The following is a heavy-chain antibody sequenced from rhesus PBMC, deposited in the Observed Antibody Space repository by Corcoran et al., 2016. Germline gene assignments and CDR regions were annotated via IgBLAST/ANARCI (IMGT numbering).Heavy chain of an antibody. J-gene: IGHJ4*01. CDR1: GGSISGYY. D-gene: IGHD5-24*01. CDR2: IGGSCATT. CDR3: ARKKPGDTVGTVADY. V-gene: IGHV4-165*02. Sequence: QVQLQESGPGLVKPSETLSLTCAVSGGSISGYYWHWVRHPPGKGPEWVGYIGGSCATTYSNPSLKVRVTISTDTSKSQFSLKLSSVTAADTAVYYCARKKPGDTVGTVADYWGQGVLVTVSS.